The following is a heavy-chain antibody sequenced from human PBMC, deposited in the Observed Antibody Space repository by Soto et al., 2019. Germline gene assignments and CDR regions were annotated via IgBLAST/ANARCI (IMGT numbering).Heavy chain of an antibody. Sequence: QVQLQESGPGMVKPSETLSLTCTVSGGSVSSGSYYWSCIRQPPGKGLAWIGYIYYSGSTNYNPSLKSRVTISVDTSKNQFSLKLSSVTAADTAVYYCARLLVPAAHFDYWGQGTLVTVSS. J-gene: IGHJ4*02. CDR3: ARLLVPAAHFDY. V-gene: IGHV4-61*01. D-gene: IGHD2-2*01. CDR2: IYYSGST. CDR1: GGSVSSGSYY.